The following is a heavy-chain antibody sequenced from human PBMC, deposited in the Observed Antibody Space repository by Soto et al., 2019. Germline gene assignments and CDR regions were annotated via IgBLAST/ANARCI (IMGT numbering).Heavy chain of an antibody. CDR1: GGSINNYY. D-gene: IGHD3-22*01. Sequence: PXXTLSLTCTVSGGSINNYYWPWIPQPPGMGLEWIGYVYYTGTTSYNPSLKSRVTISIDGSKNQISLKLSSVTAGDTAFYYCARLGGYYHSLDTWGQGTLVTVSS. V-gene: IGHV4-59*08. CDR3: ARLGGYYHSLDT. J-gene: IGHJ5*02. CDR2: VYYTGTT.